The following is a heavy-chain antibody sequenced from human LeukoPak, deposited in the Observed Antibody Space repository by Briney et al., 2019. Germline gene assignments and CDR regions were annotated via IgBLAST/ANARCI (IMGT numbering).Heavy chain of an antibody. J-gene: IGHJ4*02. Sequence: ASVKVSCKASGYTFTGYYMHWVRQAPGHGLEWMGWINPNSGGTNYAQKFQGRVTMTRDTSISTAYMELSRLRSDDTAVYYCARDFEYSSSSGIGDYWGQGTLVTVSS. D-gene: IGHD6-6*01. CDR2: INPNSGGT. V-gene: IGHV1-2*02. CDR3: ARDFEYSSSSGIGDY. CDR1: GYTFTGYY.